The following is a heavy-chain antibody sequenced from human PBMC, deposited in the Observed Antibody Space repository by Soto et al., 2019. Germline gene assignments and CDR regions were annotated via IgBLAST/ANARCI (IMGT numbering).Heavy chain of an antibody. CDR3: ARGGGSDSFDY. J-gene: IGHJ4*02. D-gene: IGHD1-26*01. CDR2: INHLETT. V-gene: IGHV4-30-2*01. CDR1: GASITFGGYS. Sequence: PSETLSLTCTVSGASITFGGYSWSWIRQTPGKGLEWIGYINHLETTFYNPSFGSRPTLSIDRAKNQFSLKLHSMSAADRAVYFCARGGGSDSFDYWGQGILVTVSS.